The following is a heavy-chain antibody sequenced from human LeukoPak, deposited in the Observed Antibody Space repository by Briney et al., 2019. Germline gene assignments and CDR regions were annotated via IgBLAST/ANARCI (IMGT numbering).Heavy chain of an antibody. CDR2: INHSGST. D-gene: IGHD3-16*01. J-gene: IGHJ4*02. CDR3: ARGWGA. V-gene: IGHV4-34*01. Sequence: PSETLSLTCAVYGGSLSGYYWSWIRQPPGKGLEWIGEINHSGSTNYNPSLKSRVTISVDTSKNQFSLKLSSVTAVDTAVYYCARGWGAWGQGTLVTVSS. CDR1: GGSLSGYY.